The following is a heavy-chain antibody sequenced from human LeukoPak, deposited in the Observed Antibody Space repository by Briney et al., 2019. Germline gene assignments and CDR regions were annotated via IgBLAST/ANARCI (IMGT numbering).Heavy chain of an antibody. CDR3: ATLSDYGDYYFDY. CDR2: IYYSGST. V-gene: IGHV4-39*01. Sequence: KPSETLSLTCTVSGGSISSSSCYWGWIRQPPGKGLEWIGSIYYSGSTYYNPSLKSRVTISVDTSKNQFSLKLSSVTAADTAVYYCATLSDYGDYYFDYWGQGTLVTVSS. D-gene: IGHD4-17*01. CDR1: GGSISSSSCY. J-gene: IGHJ4*02.